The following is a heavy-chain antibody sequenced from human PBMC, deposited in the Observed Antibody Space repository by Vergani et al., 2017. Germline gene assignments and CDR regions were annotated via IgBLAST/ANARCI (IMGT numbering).Heavy chain of an antibody. Sequence: QVQLVQSGAEVKKPGASVKVSCKASGYTFTGYYMHWVRQAPGQGLEWMGWINPNRGGTNYAQKFQGRVTLTRDTSISTAYMELSRLRSDDTAVYYCAGDRVEAAMGYYYYGMDVWGQGTTVTVSS. CDR1: GYTFTGYY. V-gene: IGHV1-2*02. CDR2: INPNRGGT. J-gene: IGHJ6*02. CDR3: AGDRVEAAMGYYYYGMDV. D-gene: IGHD2-15*01.